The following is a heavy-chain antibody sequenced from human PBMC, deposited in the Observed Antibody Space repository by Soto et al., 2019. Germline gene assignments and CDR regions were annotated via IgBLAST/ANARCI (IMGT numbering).Heavy chain of an antibody. D-gene: IGHD3-3*01. CDR3: ARDLKDFWSGIGAFDI. CDR2: IWYDGSNK. V-gene: IGHV3-33*01. CDR1: GFTFSSYG. Sequence: GGSLRLSCAASGFTFSSYGMHWVRQAPGKGLEWVAIIWYDGSNKYYADSVKGRFTISRDNSKNTLYLQMSSLRAEDTAVYYCARDLKDFWSGIGAFDIWGQGTMVTVSS. J-gene: IGHJ3*02.